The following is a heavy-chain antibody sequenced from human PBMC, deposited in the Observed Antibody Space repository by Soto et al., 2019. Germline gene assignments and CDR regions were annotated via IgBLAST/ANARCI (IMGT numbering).Heavy chain of an antibody. J-gene: IGHJ5*02. V-gene: IGHV4-59*01. Sequence: SETLSLTCTVSGSSISSYYWSWIRQPPGKGLEWIGYIYYSGSTNYNPSLKSRVTISVDTSKNQFSLKLSSVTAADTAVYYCARGYGSGSYYNEDWFDPWGQGTLVTVSS. CDR1: GSSISSYY. CDR2: IYYSGST. D-gene: IGHD3-10*01. CDR3: ARGYGSGSYYNEDWFDP.